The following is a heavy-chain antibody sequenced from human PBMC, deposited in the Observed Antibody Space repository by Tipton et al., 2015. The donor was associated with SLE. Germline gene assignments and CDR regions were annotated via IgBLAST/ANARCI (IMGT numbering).Heavy chain of an antibody. J-gene: IGHJ4*02. D-gene: IGHD3-10*01. CDR1: GGSISSYY. Sequence: TLFLTCTVSGGSISSYYWSWIRQTPGKGLEWIGYIYYTGSTKFNPSLKSRVSISLDTSKNQFSLKLSSVIAADTAVYYCARLLGPQEGVQGVINEVDYWGQGTLVTVSS. CDR3: ARLLGPQEGVQGVINEVDY. V-gene: IGHV4-59*08. CDR2: IYYTGST.